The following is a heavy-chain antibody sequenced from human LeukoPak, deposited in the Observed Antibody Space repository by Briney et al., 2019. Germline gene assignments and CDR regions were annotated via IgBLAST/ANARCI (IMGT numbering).Heavy chain of an antibody. V-gene: IGHV3-53*01. Sequence: GGSLRLSCEASGLTVGSNYMTWVRQAPGKGLEWVSVMYTGGTTSYADSVKGRFTISRDNSKNTLFLQMDTLRVEDTAVYYCARGQLRAFDYWGQGTLVTVAS. D-gene: IGHD1-1*01. CDR2: MYTGGTT. CDR1: GLTVGSNY. J-gene: IGHJ4*02. CDR3: ARGQLRAFDY.